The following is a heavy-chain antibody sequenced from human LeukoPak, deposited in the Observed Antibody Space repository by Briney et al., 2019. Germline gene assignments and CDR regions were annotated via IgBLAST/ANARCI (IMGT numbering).Heavy chain of an antibody. CDR2: ISSSGSTI. CDR1: GFTFSSYE. V-gene: IGHV3-48*03. J-gene: IGHJ4*02. Sequence: PGRSLRLSCAASGFTFSSYEMNWVRQAPGRGLEWVSYISSSGSTIYYADSVKGRFTISRDNAKNSLYLQMNSLRAEDTAVYYCARDFRRGTGYYNFDYWGQGTLVTVSS. CDR3: ARDFRRGTGYYNFDY. D-gene: IGHD3/OR15-3a*01.